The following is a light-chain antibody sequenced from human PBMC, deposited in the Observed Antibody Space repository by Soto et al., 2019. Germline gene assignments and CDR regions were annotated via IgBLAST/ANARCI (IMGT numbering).Light chain of an antibody. Sequence: EIVLTQSPGTLSLSPGERATLSCRYSQRVSSSYLAWYQQNRGQAPRLLIYGASSRSPGIPDRFGGSGSGTDFTLTISRLEPEDFAVYYCQQYCSSRWTFGQGTKVEIK. CDR3: QQYCSSRWT. CDR1: QRVSSSY. V-gene: IGKV3-20*01. J-gene: IGKJ1*01. CDR2: GAS.